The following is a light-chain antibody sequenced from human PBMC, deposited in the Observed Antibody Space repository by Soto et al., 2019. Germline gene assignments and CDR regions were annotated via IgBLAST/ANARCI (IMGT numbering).Light chain of an antibody. J-gene: IGLJ3*02. CDR2: EVN. CDR1: SSDIGAYNY. V-gene: IGLV2-8*01. CDR3: GAHAGSNTWV. Sequence: QSVLAQSPSASGSPGQSVTISCIGSSSDIGAYNYVSWYQHHPGKAPKLIIYEVNKRPSGVPDRFSGSKSGNTASLTVSGLQADDEADYYCGAHAGSNTWVFGGGTKLTV.